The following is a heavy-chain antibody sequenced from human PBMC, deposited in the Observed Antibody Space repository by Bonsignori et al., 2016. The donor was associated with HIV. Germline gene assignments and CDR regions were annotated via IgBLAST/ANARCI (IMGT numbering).Heavy chain of an antibody. J-gene: IGHJ4*02. V-gene: IGHV3-48*03. CDR3: ARGGYCSSTSCYTTGLFDY. D-gene: IGHD2-2*01. CDR1: GFTFSSYE. CDR2: STSSGSTI. Sequence: GGSLRLSCAASGFTFSSYEMNWVRQAPGKGLEWVSYSTSSGSTIYYADSVKGRFTISRDNAKNSLYLQMNSLRAEDTAVYYCARGGYCSSTSCYTTGLFDYWGQGTLVTVSS.